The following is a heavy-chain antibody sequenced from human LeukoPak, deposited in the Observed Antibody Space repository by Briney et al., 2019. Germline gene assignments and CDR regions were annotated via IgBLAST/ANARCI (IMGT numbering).Heavy chain of an antibody. CDR1: GFSFGIYW. D-gene: IGHD3-16*01. CDR2: IPQDGSET. J-gene: IGHJ4*02. Sequence: PGGSLRLSCAASGFSFGIYWMSWVRQAPGKGLEWVAYIPQDGSETYYADSVKGRFTISRDNAKNSLHLQMNSLRVEDTAVYYCARDGGGFDYWGEGNQVTVSS. CDR3: ARDGGGFDY. V-gene: IGHV3-7*01.